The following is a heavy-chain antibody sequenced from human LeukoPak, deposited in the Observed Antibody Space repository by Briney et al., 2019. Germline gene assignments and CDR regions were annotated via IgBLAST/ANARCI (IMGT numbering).Heavy chain of an antibody. J-gene: IGHJ4*01. CDR2: IKLDGSKK. CDR1: GFTFSRYW. CDR3: ARGTYYYDVRTNGDQIDY. V-gene: IGHV3-7*01. D-gene: IGHD3-22*01. Sequence: GGSLRLSCAASGFTFSRYWMSWVRQAPGKGLEWVANIKLDGSKKYYVDSLKRRSAIGRDNAKNSLYLQMNSLRAEDTAVYYCARGTYYYDVRTNGDQIDYWGQ.